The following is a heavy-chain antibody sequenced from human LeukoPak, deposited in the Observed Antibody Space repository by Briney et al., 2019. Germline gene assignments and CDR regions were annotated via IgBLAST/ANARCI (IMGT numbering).Heavy chain of an antibody. CDR2: INWNGGRT. V-gene: IGHV3-20*04. Sequence: PGGSLRLSCAASGFTFDDYGMSWVRQAPGKGLEWVSGINWNGGRTVYADSVKGRFTLSRDNAKNSLYLQMNSLRAEDTALYYCARRVYYGSGSYYCDYWGQGTLVTVSS. J-gene: IGHJ4*02. D-gene: IGHD3-10*01. CDR1: GFTFDDYG. CDR3: ARRVYYGSGSYYCDY.